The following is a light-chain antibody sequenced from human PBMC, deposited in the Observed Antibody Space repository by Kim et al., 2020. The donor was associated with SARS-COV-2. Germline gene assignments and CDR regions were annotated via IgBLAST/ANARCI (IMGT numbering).Light chain of an antibody. Sequence: ADEGERGTSNGRESQGSSRDVGWNQQKQGKATKCLIDAASTLQSGVPSRFSGSGYGTDVTLTISSLQAEDVATYYCKQLNSYPLTFGGGTKVDIK. CDR2: AAS. CDR1: QGSSRD. V-gene: IGKV1-9*01. CDR3: KQLNSYPLT. J-gene: IGKJ4*01.